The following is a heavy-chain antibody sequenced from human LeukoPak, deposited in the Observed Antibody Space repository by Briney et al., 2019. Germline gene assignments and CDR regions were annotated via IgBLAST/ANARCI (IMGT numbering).Heavy chain of an antibody. CDR2: IKQDGSEK. CDR1: GFTFSSYW. Sequence: GGSLRLSCAASGFTFSSYWMSWVRQAPGKGLEWVANIKQDGSEKYYVDSVKGRFTISRVNAKNSLYLQMNSLRAEDTAVYYCARDRGGRYCSSTSCHIRDYWGQGTLVTVSS. J-gene: IGHJ4*02. D-gene: IGHD2-2*02. V-gene: IGHV3-7*01. CDR3: ARDRGGRYCSSTSCHIRDY.